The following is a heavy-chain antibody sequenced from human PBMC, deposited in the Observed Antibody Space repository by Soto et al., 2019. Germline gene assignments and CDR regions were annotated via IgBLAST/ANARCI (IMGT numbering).Heavy chain of an antibody. CDR1: GGSFISHS. V-gene: IGHV1-69*01. J-gene: IGHJ4*02. D-gene: IGHD5-12*01. CDR2: IIPLFGTP. Sequence: VQLVQSGAEVRVHGSSVKVSCKASGGSFISHSISWVRQAPGQGLEWMGGIIPLFGTPNYAQNFLGRVTITADESTNTTYMELSGLRYDDTATYYCARGRATWIDLWAYWVQGTPVTVSS. CDR3: ARGRATWIDLWAY.